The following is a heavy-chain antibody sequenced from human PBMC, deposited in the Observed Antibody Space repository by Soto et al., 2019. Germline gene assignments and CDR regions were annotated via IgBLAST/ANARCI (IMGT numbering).Heavy chain of an antibody. D-gene: IGHD1-7*01. V-gene: IGHV3-21*01. CDR3: ARDPPTGTTLDWVDS. CDR1: GFSFSSDS. CDR2: ISSSGSFM. Sequence: EVQLVESGGGLVKPGGSLRLSCAASGFSFSSDSMGWVRQAPGKGLEWVSSISSSGSFMNYADSVKGRFTISRDNAKNSLYLQMSGLKDEDTAVYYCARDPPTGTTLDWVDSWGQGTLVIVSS. J-gene: IGHJ5*01.